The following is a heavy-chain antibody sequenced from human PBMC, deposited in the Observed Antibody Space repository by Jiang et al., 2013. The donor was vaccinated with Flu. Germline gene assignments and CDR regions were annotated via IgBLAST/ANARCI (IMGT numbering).Heavy chain of an antibody. CDR1: GGSISRYY. J-gene: IGHJ4*02. Sequence: GPGLVKPSETLSLTCTVSGGSISRYYWSWIRQSPGKGLEWIGYVYSDGSTKYNSSLKSRVAMSVDTSKNQFSLKLTSVTPADTAVFYCARGPVAGVHGGIDSWGRGTQVTVSS. CDR3: ARGPVAGVHGGIDS. CDR2: VYSDGST. V-gene: IGHV4-59*01. D-gene: IGHD5/OR15-5a*01.